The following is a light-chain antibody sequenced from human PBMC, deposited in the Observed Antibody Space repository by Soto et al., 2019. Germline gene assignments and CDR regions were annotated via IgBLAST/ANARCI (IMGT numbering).Light chain of an antibody. V-gene: IGKV3-11*01. J-gene: IGKJ5*01. CDR2: DAS. CDR1: QSVSSY. Sequence: EIVLTQSPATLSLSPGERATLFCRASQSVSSYFAWYQQKPGQAPNLLIYDASNRATGIPARFSGSGSGTDFTLTISSLEPEDFAVYYCQQRSNWPLTFSQGTRLEIK. CDR3: QQRSNWPLT.